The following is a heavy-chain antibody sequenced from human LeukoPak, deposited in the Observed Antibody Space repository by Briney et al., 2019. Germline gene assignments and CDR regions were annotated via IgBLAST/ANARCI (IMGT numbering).Heavy chain of an antibody. CDR3: AKDRSRGSGRRSFDWFDP. Sequence: GGSLRLSCATSGFTFSRYWMTWVRQAPGKGLKWVANIKKDGSAKYYVDSVRGRFTISRDNAKNSLYLQMNSLRAEDTAVYYCAKDRSRGSGRRSFDWFDPWGQGTLVTVSS. CDR1: GFTFSRYW. J-gene: IGHJ5*02. V-gene: IGHV3-7*01. D-gene: IGHD3-10*01. CDR2: IKKDGSAK.